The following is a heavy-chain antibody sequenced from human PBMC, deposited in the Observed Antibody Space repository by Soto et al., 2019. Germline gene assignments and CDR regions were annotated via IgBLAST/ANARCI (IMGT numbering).Heavy chain of an antibody. Sequence: PSETLSLTCTVSGGSISRGGYYWSWIRQHPGKGLEWIGYIYYSGTAYYNASLKSRLTLSVDTSNNRFSLKLTSVTAADTAVYYCARSFDSSGLNWFDPWGQGTQVTVSS. CDR1: GGSISRGGYY. D-gene: IGHD3-22*01. CDR3: ARSFDSSGLNWFDP. V-gene: IGHV4-31*03. J-gene: IGHJ5*02. CDR2: IYYSGTA.